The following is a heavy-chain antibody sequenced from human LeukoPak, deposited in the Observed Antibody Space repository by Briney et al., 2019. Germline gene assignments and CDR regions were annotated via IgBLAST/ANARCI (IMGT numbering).Heavy chain of an antibody. J-gene: IGHJ4*02. CDR3: ARDVCSGGSCYWF. CDR1: GGTFSSYA. CDR2: IIPILGIA. D-gene: IGHD2-15*01. V-gene: IGHV1-69*04. Sequence: SVKVSCKASGGTFSSYAISWVRQAPGQGLEWVGRIIPILGIANYAQKFQGRVTITADKSTSTAYMELSSLRSEDTAVYYCARDVCSGGSCYWFWGQGTLVTVSS.